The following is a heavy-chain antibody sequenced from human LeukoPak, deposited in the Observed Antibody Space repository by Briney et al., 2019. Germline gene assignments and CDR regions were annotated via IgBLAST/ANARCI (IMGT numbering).Heavy chain of an antibody. D-gene: IGHD2-2*01. CDR3: ASSPALFGTSGDNWFDP. CDR1: GYTFTSYG. CDR2: ISAYNGNT. J-gene: IGHJ5*02. V-gene: IGHV1-18*01. Sequence: ASVKVSCKASGYTFTSYGISWVRQAPGQGLEWMGWISAYNGNTNYAQKLQGRVTMTTDTSTSTAYMELRSLRSEDTAVYYCASSPALFGTSGDNWFDPWGQGTLVTVSS.